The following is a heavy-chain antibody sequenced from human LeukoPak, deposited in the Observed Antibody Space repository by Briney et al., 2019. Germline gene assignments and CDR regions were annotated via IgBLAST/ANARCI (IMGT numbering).Heavy chain of an antibody. CDR3: ARGSSGYYCNHFQN. D-gene: IGHD3-22*01. CDR1: GFTFSNYW. CDR2: IKQDGIEK. V-gene: IGHV3-7*01. Sequence: GGSLRLSCAASGFTFSNYWMNWVRQAPGKGLEWVANIKQDGIEKFYVDSVKGRFTVSRENTKNSLFLQMNSLRAEDTAVYYCARGSSGYYCNHFQNRGQGSPFTVSS. J-gene: IGHJ1*01.